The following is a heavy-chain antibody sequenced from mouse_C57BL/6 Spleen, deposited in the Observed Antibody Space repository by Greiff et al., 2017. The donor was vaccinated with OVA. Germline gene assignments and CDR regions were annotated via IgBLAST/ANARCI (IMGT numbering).Heavy chain of an antibody. V-gene: IGHV2-9-1*01. CDR1: GFSLTSYA. D-gene: IGHD2-5*01. CDR3: ARGRLYSNFYYAMDY. Sequence: VKLVESGPGLVAPSQSLSITCTVSGFSLTSYAISWVRQPPGKGLEWLGVIWTGGGTNYNSALKSRLSISKDNSKSQVFLKMNSLQTDDTARYYCARGRLYSNFYYAMDYWGQGTSVTVSS. J-gene: IGHJ4*01. CDR2: IWTGGGT.